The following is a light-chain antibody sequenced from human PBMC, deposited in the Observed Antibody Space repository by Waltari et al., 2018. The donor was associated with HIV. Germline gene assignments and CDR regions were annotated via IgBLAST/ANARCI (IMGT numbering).Light chain of an antibody. Sequence: QSVLTQPPSASGTPGQRVTISCSGSSSNIGSNSVYWYQQLPGTDPKLLIYRNNQRPAGVPDRFSGSNSGTSASLAISGVRSEDEADYYCAAWDDSLLYVFGTGTKVTVL. J-gene: IGLJ1*01. CDR3: AAWDDSLLYV. CDR1: SSNIGSNS. CDR2: RNN. V-gene: IGLV1-47*01.